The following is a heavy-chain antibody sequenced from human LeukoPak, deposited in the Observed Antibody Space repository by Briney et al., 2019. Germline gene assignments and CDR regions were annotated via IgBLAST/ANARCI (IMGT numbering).Heavy chain of an antibody. CDR2: IKQEGNEK. J-gene: IGHJ4*02. D-gene: IGHD4-11*01. V-gene: IGHV3-7*03. CDR1: GFTFSSYW. CDR3: ARHGGIYGNPYYFDY. Sequence: PGGSLRLSCAASGFTFSSYWMSWVRQAPGKGLEWVANIKQEGNEKYYVDSVRGRFTISRDNAKNSLYLQVNSLRVEDTALYFCARHGGIYGNPYYFDYWGQGTLVSVSS.